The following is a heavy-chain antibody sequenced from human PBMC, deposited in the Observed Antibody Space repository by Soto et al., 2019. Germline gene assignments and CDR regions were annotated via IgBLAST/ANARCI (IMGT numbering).Heavy chain of an antibody. CDR1: GYTFTSFH. CDR2: IDPRVGST. CDR3: VADKVTTYDS. D-gene: IGHD4-17*01. V-gene: IGHV1-46*01. J-gene: IGHJ5*01. Sequence: AASVKVPCKASGYTFTSFHIHWVRQAPGQGLEWMGIIDPRVGSTNYAQKFQGRVTMTSDTSTRTAYMELSSLRSDDTAVYYCVADKVTTYDSWGQQGTLVTVTS.